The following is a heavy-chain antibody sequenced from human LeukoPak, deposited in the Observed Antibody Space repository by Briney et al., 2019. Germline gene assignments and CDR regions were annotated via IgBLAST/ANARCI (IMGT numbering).Heavy chain of an antibody. V-gene: IGHV3-53*01. CDR1: GFTVSSNY. J-gene: IGHJ3*02. D-gene: IGHD2-15*01. CDR2: IYSGGST. Sequence: GGSLRLSCAASGFTVSSNYMSWVRQALGKGLEWVSVIYSGGSTYYADSVKGRFTISRDNSKNTLYLQMNSLRAEDTAVYYCARDRGWFDAFDIWGQGTMVTVSS. CDR3: ARDRGWFDAFDI.